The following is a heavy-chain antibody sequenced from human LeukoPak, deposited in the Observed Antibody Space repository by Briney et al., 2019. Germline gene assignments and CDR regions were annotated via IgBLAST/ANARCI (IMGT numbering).Heavy chain of an antibody. CDR1: GFTFSSYS. J-gene: IGHJ4*02. Sequence: GGSLRLSCAASGFTFSSYSMNWVRQATGKGLEWVSSISSSSSYIYYADSVKGRFTISRDNAKNSLYLQMNSLRAEDTAVYYCARTTALGYCSSTSCYSGDGYWGQGTLVTVSS. D-gene: IGHD2-2*01. CDR3: ARTTALGYCSSTSCYSGDGY. V-gene: IGHV3-21*01. CDR2: ISSSSSYI.